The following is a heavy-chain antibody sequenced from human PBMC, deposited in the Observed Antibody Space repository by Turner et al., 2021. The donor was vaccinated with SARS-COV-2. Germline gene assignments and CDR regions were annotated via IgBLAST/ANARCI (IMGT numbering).Heavy chain of an antibody. Sequence: QITLKESGPTPVKPTQTLTLTRTFSGFSLITSGVGVGWIRQPPGRALEWPALIYWDDDKRYSPSLKSRHTITKDTSNNLVVLTMNNMDPVDTATYYCAHRFPYYDSSGYLGGDAFDIWGQGTMVTISS. CDR1: GFSLITSGVG. J-gene: IGHJ3*02. D-gene: IGHD3-22*01. V-gene: IGHV2-5*02. CDR3: AHRFPYYDSSGYLGGDAFDI. CDR2: IYWDDDK.